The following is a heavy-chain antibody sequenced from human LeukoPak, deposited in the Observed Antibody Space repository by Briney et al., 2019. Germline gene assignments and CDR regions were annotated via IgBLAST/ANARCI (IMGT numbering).Heavy chain of an antibody. CDR1: GGSISSYF. V-gene: IGHV4-59*12. CDR3: ARDIAAAGTAGVFDI. J-gene: IGHJ3*02. CDR2: IYHSGST. Sequence: SETLSLTCTVSGGSISSYFWSWIRQPPGKGLEWIGEIYHSGSTNYNPSLKSRVTISVDKSKNQFSLKLSSVTAADTAVYYCARDIAAAGTAGVFDIWGQGTMVTVSS. D-gene: IGHD6-13*01.